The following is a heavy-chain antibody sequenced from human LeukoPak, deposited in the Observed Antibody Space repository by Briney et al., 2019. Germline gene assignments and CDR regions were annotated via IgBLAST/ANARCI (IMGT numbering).Heavy chain of an antibody. CDR3: ARGRDVGRSRGFIPYGMDV. V-gene: IGHV4-34*01. J-gene: IGHJ6*02. Sequence: SETLSLTCAVSGGSFSVYYWGWLRQPPGKGLEWIGEVSDGGGTDYNPSLKSRVTMSVDTSKNQFSLRLSSVTAADTAVYYCARGRDVGRSRGFIPYGMDVWGQGTTVIVPS. CDR1: GGSFSVYY. D-gene: IGHD3-10*01. CDR2: VSDGGGT.